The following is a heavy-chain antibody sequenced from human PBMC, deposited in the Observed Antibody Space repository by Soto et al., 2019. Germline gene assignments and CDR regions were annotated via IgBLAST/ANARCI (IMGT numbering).Heavy chain of an antibody. CDR3: ARGYDSGGYSYVGYYGMDV. D-gene: IGHD3-22*01. Sequence: QVQLVESGGGVVQPGRSLRLSCAASGFTFSSYGMHWVRQAPGKGLEWVAVIWYDGSNKYYADSVKGRFTISRDNSKYPLYLQMNRLRAEDTAVYYCARGYDSGGYSYVGYYGMDVWGQGTTVTVSS. V-gene: IGHV3-33*01. CDR2: IWYDGSNK. J-gene: IGHJ6*02. CDR1: GFTFSSYG.